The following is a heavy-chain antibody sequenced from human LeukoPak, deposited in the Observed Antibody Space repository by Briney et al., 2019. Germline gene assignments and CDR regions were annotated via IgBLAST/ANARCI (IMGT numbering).Heavy chain of an antibody. V-gene: IGHV3-21*01. J-gene: IGHJ6*03. CDR3: ARAPDSYGRRGYYYYMDV. D-gene: IGHD5-18*01. Sequence: GGSLRLSCAASGFTFSSYSMNWVRQAPGKGLEWVSSISSSSSYIYYADSVKGRFTISRDNAKNSLYLQMNSLRAEDTAVYYCARAPDSYGRRGYYYYMDVWGKGTTVTVSS. CDR1: GFTFSSYS. CDR2: ISSSSSYI.